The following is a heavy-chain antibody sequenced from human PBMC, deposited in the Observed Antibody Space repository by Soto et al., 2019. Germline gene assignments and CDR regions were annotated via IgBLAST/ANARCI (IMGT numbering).Heavy chain of an antibody. V-gene: IGHV1-18*01. CDR3: ARDGSAGFEM. J-gene: IGHJ3*02. CDR2: IRPSTGNS. CDR1: GYSFSDYG. D-gene: IGHD6-13*01. Sequence: QAQLVQSGAEVKKPGTSVKVSCKASGYSFSDYGVVWVRQAPGQGLEWMGRIRPSTGNSDYAEKLQVRVTMTASPSSTTVYMDLRSLRCDDTAVYFCARDGSAGFEMWGEGTLVTFS.